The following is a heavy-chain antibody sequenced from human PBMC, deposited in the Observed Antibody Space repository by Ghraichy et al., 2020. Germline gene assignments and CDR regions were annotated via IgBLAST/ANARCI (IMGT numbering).Heavy chain of an antibody. CDR2: IYYSGTT. V-gene: IGHV4-39*07. J-gene: IGHJ4*02. D-gene: IGHD3-9*01. CDR1: GGSISSSIYY. Sequence: ETLSLTCTVSGGSISSSIYYWGWIRQPPGKGLEWIGSIYYSGTTYYNPSLKSRVTISVDTSKNQFSLKLSSVTAADTAVYYCARVKDDILTGPFDYWGQGTLVTVSS. CDR3: ARVKDDILTGPFDY.